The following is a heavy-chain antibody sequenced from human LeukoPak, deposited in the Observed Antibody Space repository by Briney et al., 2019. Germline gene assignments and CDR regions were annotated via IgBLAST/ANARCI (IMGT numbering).Heavy chain of an antibody. CDR1: GFTFSTYD. CDR3: ARDQTVSGAFDC. D-gene: IGHD6-19*01. CDR2: ISGGGSTI. J-gene: IGHJ4*02. V-gene: IGHV3-48*03. Sequence: GGSLRLSCAASGFTFSTYDMNWVRQAPGKGLEWVSYISGGGSTIYYADFVQGRFTISRDNAKNSLYLQIDSLRAEDTAVYYCARDQTVSGAFDCWGQGTLVTVSS.